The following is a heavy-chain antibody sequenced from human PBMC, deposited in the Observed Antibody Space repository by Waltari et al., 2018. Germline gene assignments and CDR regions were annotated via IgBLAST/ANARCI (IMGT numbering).Heavy chain of an antibody. J-gene: IGHJ4*02. CDR2: IYTSRST. CDR1: GGSISSYY. Sequence: QVQLQESGTGLVKPSETLSLTCTVSGGSISSYYWSWIRQPAGKGPEWIGRIYTSRSTNYNPALKSRVTMSVDTSKNQFSLKLSSVTAADTAVYYCARELNNWNDYTLPAPFFDYWGQGTLVTVSS. CDR3: ARELNNWNDYTLPAPFFDY. D-gene: IGHD1-20*01. V-gene: IGHV4-4*07.